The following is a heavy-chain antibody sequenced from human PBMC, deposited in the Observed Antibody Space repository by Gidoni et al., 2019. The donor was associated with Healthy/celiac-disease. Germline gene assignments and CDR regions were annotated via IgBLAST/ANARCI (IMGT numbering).Heavy chain of an antibody. CDR1: GFPFSSYA. V-gene: IGHV3-30-3*01. D-gene: IGHD4-17*01. CDR2: ISYDGSNK. J-gene: IGHJ3*02. CDR3: ARGFPKDLRRSAFDI. Sequence: QVQLVESGGGVVQPGRSLRLSCAASGFPFSSYAMHWVRQAPGKGLEWVAVISYDGSNKYYADSVKGRFTISRDNSKNTLYLQMNSLRAEDTAVYYCARGFPKDLRRSAFDIWGQGTMVTVSS.